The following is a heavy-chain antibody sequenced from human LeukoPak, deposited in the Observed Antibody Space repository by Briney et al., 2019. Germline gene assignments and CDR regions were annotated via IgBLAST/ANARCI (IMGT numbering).Heavy chain of an antibody. V-gene: IGHV3-21*01. CDR1: GFTFSSYS. D-gene: IGHD4-11*01. Sequence: GGSLRLSCAASGFTFSSYSMNWVRQAPGKGLEWVSSISSSSSNIFYADSVKGRFTISRGNAKNTLYLQMDSLTAEDTAVYYCARGQFYGMDVWGQGTTVTVSS. CDR3: ARGQFYGMDV. CDR2: ISSSSSNI. J-gene: IGHJ6*02.